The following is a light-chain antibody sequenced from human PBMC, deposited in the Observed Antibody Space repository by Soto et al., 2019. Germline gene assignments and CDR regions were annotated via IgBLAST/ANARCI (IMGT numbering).Light chain of an antibody. J-gene: IGLJ3*02. CDR3: GAWDVSMSGWV. CDR2: RNN. V-gene: IGLV1-47*01. Sequence: VVTQPPSASGTPGQRGTISCSGRSSNIGSNYVYWYQQLPGTAPKLLIYRNNQRPSGVPDRFCGSQSGTSASLAMSGLRSEDEADYYCGAWDVSMSGWVCGVGPKVTVL. CDR1: SSNIGSNY.